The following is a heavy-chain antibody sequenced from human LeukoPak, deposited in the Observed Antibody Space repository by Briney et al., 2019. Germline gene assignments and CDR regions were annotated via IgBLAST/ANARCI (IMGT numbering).Heavy chain of an antibody. Sequence: WETLSLTCTVSGGSIRSYYRSWIRQAPGKGLEWIGYIYYSGSTNYTPALKSRVTISVDTSKNQLSLKLTSVTAADTTVYYCARLGGYYFDYWGQGTLVAVSS. V-gene: IGHV4-59*12. CDR1: GGSIRSYY. D-gene: IGHD3-22*01. CDR2: IYYSGST. J-gene: IGHJ4*02. CDR3: ARLGGYYFDY.